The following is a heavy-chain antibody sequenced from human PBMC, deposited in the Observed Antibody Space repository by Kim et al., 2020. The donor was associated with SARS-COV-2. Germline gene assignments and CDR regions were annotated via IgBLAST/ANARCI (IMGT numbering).Heavy chain of an antibody. V-gene: IGHV1-69*01. J-gene: IGHJ6*02. D-gene: IGHD3-16*02. CDR3: ARFIHENYYYGMDV. Sequence: AQKFQGRVTITADESTSTAYMGLSSLRSEDTAVYYCARFIHENYYYGMDVWGQGTTVTVSS.